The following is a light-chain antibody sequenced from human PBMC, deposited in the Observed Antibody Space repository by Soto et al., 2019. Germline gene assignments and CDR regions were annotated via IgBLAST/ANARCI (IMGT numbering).Light chain of an antibody. CDR2: DVS. J-gene: IGLJ1*01. CDR1: SSDVGGSNY. Sequence: QSALTQPASVSGSPGQAITISCTGTSSDVGGSNYVSWCQQHPGKAPKLRIYDVSNRPSGVSNRFSGSKSGNTASLTISGLQAEDEAAYYCGSYSSSSTLYVFGTGTKLTAL. CDR3: GSYSSSSTLYV. V-gene: IGLV2-14*03.